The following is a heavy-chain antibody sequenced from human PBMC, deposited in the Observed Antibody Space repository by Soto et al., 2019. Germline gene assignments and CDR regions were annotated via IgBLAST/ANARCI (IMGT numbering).Heavy chain of an antibody. CDR1: GGSISSYY. D-gene: IGHD3-3*01. J-gene: IGHJ6*02. V-gene: IGHV4-59*01. CDR2: IYYSGST. CDR3: ARGRFLEWLSRDYYYYYGMDV. Sequence: ETLSLTCTVSGGSISSYYWSWIRQPPGKGLEWIGYIYYSGSTNYNPSLKSRVTISVDTSKNQFSLKLSSVTAADTAVYYCARGRFLEWLSRDYYYYYGMDVWGQGTTVTVSS.